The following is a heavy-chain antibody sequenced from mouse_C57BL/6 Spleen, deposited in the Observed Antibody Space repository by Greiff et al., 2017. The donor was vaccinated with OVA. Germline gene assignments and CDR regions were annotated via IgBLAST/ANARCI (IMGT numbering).Heavy chain of an antibody. CDR2: IDPSDSET. J-gene: IGHJ1*03. V-gene: IGHV1-52*01. CDR3: ARSGLYYGSGYWYFDV. D-gene: IGHD1-1*01. CDR1: GYTFTSYW. Sequence: QVQLQQPGAELVRPGSSVKLSCKASGYTFTSYWMHWVKQRPIQGLEWIGNIDPSDSETHYNQKFKDKATLTVDKSSSTAYILLSSLTSEDSAVYYCARSGLYYGSGYWYFDVWGTGTTVTVSS.